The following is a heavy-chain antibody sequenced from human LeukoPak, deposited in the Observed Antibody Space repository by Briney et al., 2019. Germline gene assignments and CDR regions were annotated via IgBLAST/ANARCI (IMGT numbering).Heavy chain of an antibody. CDR3: HPDCSSTSCSNWFDP. V-gene: IGHV1-69*04. J-gene: IGHJ5*02. Sequence: ASVKVSCKASGGTFSSYAISWVRQAPGQGLEWMGRIIPILGIANYAQKFQGRVTITADKSTSTAYMELSSLRSEDTAVHYCHPDCSSTSCSNWFDPWGQGTLVTVSS. D-gene: IGHD2-2*01. CDR1: GGTFSSYA. CDR2: IIPILGIA.